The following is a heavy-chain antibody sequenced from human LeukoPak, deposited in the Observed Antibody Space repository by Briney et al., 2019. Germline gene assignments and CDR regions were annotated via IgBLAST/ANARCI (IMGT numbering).Heavy chain of an antibody. Sequence: SETLSLTCTVSGGSISSYYWSWIRQPPGKGLEWIGYIYYRGSTNYNPSLKSRVTISVDTSKNQFSLKLSSVTAADTAVYYCARDFRSGWPPVWGQGTLVTVSS. CDR2: IYYRGST. CDR1: GGSISSYY. V-gene: IGHV4-59*01. CDR3: ARDFRSGWPPV. D-gene: IGHD6-19*01. J-gene: IGHJ4*02.